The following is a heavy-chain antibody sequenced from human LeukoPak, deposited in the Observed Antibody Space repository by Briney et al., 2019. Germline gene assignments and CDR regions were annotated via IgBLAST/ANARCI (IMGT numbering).Heavy chain of an antibody. CDR3: VKASWGCTNGVCRENWYFDL. J-gene: IGHJ2*01. V-gene: IGHV3-21*01. CDR1: GFTFSDLS. Sequence: PGGSLRLSCAASGFTFSDLSMNWVRQAPGKGLEWVSAITSTSSDISYSGSVRGRFTISRDNAKNSLYLQMSSLRAEDTAVYYCVKASWGCTNGVCRENWYFDLWGRGTLVTVSS. CDR2: ITSTSSDI. D-gene: IGHD2-8*01.